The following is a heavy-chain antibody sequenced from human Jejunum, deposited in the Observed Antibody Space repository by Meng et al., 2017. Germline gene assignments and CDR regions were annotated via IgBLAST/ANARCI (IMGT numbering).Heavy chain of an antibody. V-gene: IGHV4-61*01. D-gene: IGHD6-13*01. CDR3: ARGSSSTWYFGY. CDR2: IYCSGGT. CDR1: GRSDSPGNSC. Sequence: PLQDPGPCLLRRPETLVTTSTVSGRSDSPGNSCWSSIRQPPAQQLPWLGYIYCSGGTNYRPSLTSRVTLSVHTSKTHFSLQLPSFTAPLTAVYYCARGSSSTWYFGYWGQETLVTVSS. J-gene: IGHJ4*02.